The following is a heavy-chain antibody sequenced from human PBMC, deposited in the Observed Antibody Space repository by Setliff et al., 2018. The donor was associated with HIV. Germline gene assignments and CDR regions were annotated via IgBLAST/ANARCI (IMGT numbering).Heavy chain of an antibody. J-gene: IGHJ6*02. CDR3: AHMKRKVTVLGVVKDYGMDV. V-gene: IGHV2-70*12. D-gene: IGHD3-3*01. Sequence: SGPTLVNPTQTLTLTCSLSGFSLSTRGVCVNWIRQSPGKALEWLARIDWDDDKYYSPSLKNRLSMSKDSSKNQLVLTMTNTDPVDTGTYYCAHMKRKVTVLGVVKDYGMDVWGQGTTVTVSS. CDR2: IDWDDDK. CDR1: GFSLSTRGVC.